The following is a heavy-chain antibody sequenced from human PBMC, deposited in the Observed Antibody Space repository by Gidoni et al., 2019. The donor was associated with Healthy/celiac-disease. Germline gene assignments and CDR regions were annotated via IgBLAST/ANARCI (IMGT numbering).Heavy chain of an antibody. J-gene: IGHJ6*03. Sequence: QVQLQQWGAGLLKPSETLSLTCAVYGWSFSGYYWSWIRQPPGKGLEWIGEINHSGSTNYNPSLKSRVTISVDTSKNQFSLKLSSVTAADTAVYYCARGYSSSSWSYYYYYYMDVWGKGTTVTVSS. V-gene: IGHV4-34*01. CDR3: ARGYSSSSWSYYYYYYMDV. CDR1: GWSFSGYY. CDR2: INHSGST. D-gene: IGHD6-13*01.